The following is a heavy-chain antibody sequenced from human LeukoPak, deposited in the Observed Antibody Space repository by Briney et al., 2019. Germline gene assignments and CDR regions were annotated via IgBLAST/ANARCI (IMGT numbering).Heavy chain of an antibody. Sequence: SETLSLTCTVSGGSIASAAYYWSWIRQHPGKGLEWIGYISNRGHTYYNPSLKSRVTISADTPENQFSLRLSSVTAADTAVYYCARYDCSSGSCYFTDSWGQGTLVTVSS. CDR1: GGSIASAAYY. J-gene: IGHJ4*02. D-gene: IGHD2-15*01. CDR3: ARYDCSSGSCYFTDS. V-gene: IGHV4-31*03. CDR2: ISNRGHT.